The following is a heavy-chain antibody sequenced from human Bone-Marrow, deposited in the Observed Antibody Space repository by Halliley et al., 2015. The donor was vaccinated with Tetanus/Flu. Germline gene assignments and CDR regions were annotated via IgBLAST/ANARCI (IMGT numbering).Heavy chain of an antibody. V-gene: IGHV4-28*01. CDR2: IYHTGNS. Sequence: LRLSCVASGFSFSSYGVGWVRQAPGKGLEWIGYIYHTGNSYYNPSLTSRLTISIDRSKNQISLKLTSVTAADTAVYYCARTTDNSGSYSDFWGQGTLVTVSS. D-gene: IGHD1-26*01. CDR3: ARTTDNSGSYSDF. J-gene: IGHJ4*02. CDR1: GFSFSSYGV.